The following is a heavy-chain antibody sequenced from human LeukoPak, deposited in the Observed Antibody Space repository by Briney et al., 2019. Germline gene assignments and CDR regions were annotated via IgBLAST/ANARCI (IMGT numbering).Heavy chain of an antibody. D-gene: IGHD3/OR15-3a*01. J-gene: IGHJ5*02. CDR2: INHSGST. Sequence: SETLSLTCAVYGGSFSGYYWSCIRQPPGKGLEWIGEINHSGSTNYNPSLKSRVTISVDTSKNQFSLNLSSVTAADTAVYYCARQEIGLRSFDPWGQGTLVTVSS. CDR1: GGSFSGYY. CDR3: ARQEIGLRSFDP. V-gene: IGHV4-34*01.